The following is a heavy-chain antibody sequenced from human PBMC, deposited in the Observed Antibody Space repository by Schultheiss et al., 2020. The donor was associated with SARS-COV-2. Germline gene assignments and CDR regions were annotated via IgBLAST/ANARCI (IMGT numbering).Heavy chain of an antibody. Sequence: SVKVSCKASGFTFTSSAVQWVRQARGQRLEWIGWIVVGSGNTNYAQKFQERVTITRDMSTSTAYMELSSLRSEDTAVYYCARHHVGAVAANWFGPWGQGTLVTVSS. D-gene: IGHD6-19*01. CDR2: IVVGSGNT. CDR3: ARHHVGAVAANWFGP. CDR1: GFTFTSSA. J-gene: IGHJ5*02. V-gene: IGHV1-58*01.